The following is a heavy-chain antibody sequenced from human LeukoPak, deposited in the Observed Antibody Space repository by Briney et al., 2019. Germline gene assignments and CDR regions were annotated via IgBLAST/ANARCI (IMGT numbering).Heavy chain of an antibody. CDR3: ARFSAAHFPDAFDI. CDR2: INTNTGNP. D-gene: IGHD2-2*01. V-gene: IGHV7-4-1*02. Sequence: ASVKVSCKASGYTFTSYAMNWVRQAPGQGLEWMGWINTNTGNPTYAQGFTGRFVFSLDTSVSTAYLQISSLKAEDTAVYYCARFSAAHFPDAFDIWGQGTMVTVSS. J-gene: IGHJ3*02. CDR1: GYTFTSYA.